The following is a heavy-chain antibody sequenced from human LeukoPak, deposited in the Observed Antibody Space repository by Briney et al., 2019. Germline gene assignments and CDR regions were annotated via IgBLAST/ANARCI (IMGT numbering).Heavy chain of an antibody. J-gene: IGHJ4*02. V-gene: IGHV3-23*01. CDR3: AKSPAHVLLWFGEFDY. D-gene: IGHD3-10*01. CDR1: GFTFSSYA. CDR2: INGSGGST. Sequence: PGGSLRLSCAASGFTFSSYAMSWVRQAPGKGLEWVSAINGSGGSTYYADSVKGRFTISRDNSKNTLYLQMNSLRAEDTAVYYCAKSPAHVLLWFGEFDYWGQGTLVTVSS.